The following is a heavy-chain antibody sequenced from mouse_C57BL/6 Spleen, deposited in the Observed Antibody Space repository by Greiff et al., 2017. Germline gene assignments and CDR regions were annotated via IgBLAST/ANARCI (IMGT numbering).Heavy chain of an antibody. Sequence: VQLQQSGAELVKPGASVKISCKASGYAFSSYWMNWVKQRPGQGLEWIGQIYPGDGDTNYNGKFKGKATLTADKSSSTAYMQLSSLTSEDSAVYFGARSLYYYGSSYGCFDVWGTGTTVTVSS. D-gene: IGHD1-1*01. J-gene: IGHJ1*03. CDR2: IYPGDGDT. CDR1: GYAFSSYW. CDR3: ARSLYYYGSSYGCFDV. V-gene: IGHV1-80*01.